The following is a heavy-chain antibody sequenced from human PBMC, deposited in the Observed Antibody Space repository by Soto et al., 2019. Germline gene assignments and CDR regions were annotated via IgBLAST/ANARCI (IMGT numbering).Heavy chain of an antibody. Sequence: PSETLSLTCTVSGGSISSYYWSWIRQPPGKGLEWIGYIYYSGSTNYNPSLKSRVTISVDTSKNQFSLKLSSVTAADTAVYYCASSRLRYSGYDFPYYFDYWGQGTLVTVSS. V-gene: IGHV4-59*01. CDR2: IYYSGST. CDR1: GGSISSYY. J-gene: IGHJ4*02. CDR3: ASSRLRYSGYDFPYYFDY. D-gene: IGHD5-12*01.